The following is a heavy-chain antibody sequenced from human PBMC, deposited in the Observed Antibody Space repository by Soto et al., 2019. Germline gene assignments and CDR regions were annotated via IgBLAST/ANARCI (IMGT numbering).Heavy chain of an antibody. CDR2: VSDDGTRK. CDR3: ARWVGGTNSGKYDS. Sequence: QVQLVESGGGVVQPGRSLRLTCAASGFTFSGSGMHWVSQDPGKGLEWVALVSDDGTRKYYADSVKGRFTISRDNSENTLYLQMNRLRAEDTSLYYCARWVGGTNSGKYDSWGQGTLVTVSS. CDR1: GFTFSGSG. J-gene: IGHJ5*01. D-gene: IGHD1-7*01. V-gene: IGHV3-30*03.